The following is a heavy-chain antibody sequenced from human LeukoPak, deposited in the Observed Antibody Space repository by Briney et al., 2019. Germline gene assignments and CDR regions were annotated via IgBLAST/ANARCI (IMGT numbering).Heavy chain of an antibody. V-gene: IGHV3-23*01. J-gene: IGHJ4*02. CDR1: GFTFSSYA. D-gene: IGHD3-10*01. Sequence: GGSLRLSCAASGFTFSSYAMSGVRQAPGKGLEWVSAISGSGGSTYYADSVKGRFTISRDNSKNTLYLQMNSLRAEDTAVYYCAKVRADLWFGFFVHWGQGTLVTVSS. CDR2: ISGSGGST. CDR3: AKVRADLWFGFFVH.